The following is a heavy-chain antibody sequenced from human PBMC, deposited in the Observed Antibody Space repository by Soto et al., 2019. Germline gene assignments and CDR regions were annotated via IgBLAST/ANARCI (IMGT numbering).Heavy chain of an antibody. Sequence: RASVKVSCKASGGTFSSYAISWVRQAPGQGLEWMGGIIPIFGTANYAQKFQGRVTITADKSTSTAYMELSSLRSEDTAVYYCARDILDSSSWYWFDPWGQGTLVTVSS. D-gene: IGHD6-13*01. V-gene: IGHV1-69*06. CDR3: ARDILDSSSWYWFDP. J-gene: IGHJ5*02. CDR2: IIPIFGTA. CDR1: GGTFSSYA.